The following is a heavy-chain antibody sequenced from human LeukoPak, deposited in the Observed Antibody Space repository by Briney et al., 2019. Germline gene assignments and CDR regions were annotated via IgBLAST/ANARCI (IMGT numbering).Heavy chain of an antibody. CDR3: ARGRGKYCSSTSCYRSNWFDP. CDR1: GGSFSVYY. CDR2: INYSGST. V-gene: IGHV4-34*01. J-gene: IGHJ5*02. Sequence: PSETLSLTRAVYGGSFSVYYWSWIRPPPGKGREWIGEINYSGSTNYNPSLKSRVTISVDTSKNQFSLKLSSVTAADTAVYYCARGRGKYCSSTSCYRSNWFDPWGQGTLVTVSS. D-gene: IGHD2-2*01.